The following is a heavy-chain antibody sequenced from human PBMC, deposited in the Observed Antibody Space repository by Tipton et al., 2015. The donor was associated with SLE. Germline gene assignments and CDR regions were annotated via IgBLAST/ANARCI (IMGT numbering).Heavy chain of an antibody. CDR2: INHSGST. V-gene: IGHV4-34*01. Sequence: TLSLTCAVYGGSFSGYYWSWGRQPPGKGLAWIGEINHSGSTNYNPSLKSRVTISVDTSKNQFSLKLSSVTAADTAVYYCARSWVYDFWSGYPFDYWGQGTLVTVSS. CDR1: GGSFSGYY. CDR3: ARSWVYDFWSGYPFDY. D-gene: IGHD3-3*01. J-gene: IGHJ4*02.